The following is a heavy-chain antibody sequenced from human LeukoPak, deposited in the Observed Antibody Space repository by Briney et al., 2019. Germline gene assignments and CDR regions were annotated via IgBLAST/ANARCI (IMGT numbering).Heavy chain of an antibody. J-gene: IGHJ6*04. CDR1: GFTFDDYG. Sequence: GGSLRLSCAASGFTFDDYGMSWVRQAPGKGLEWVSGVNWNGGSTGYADSVKGRFTISRDNAKNSLYLQMNSLRAEDTALYYCARSAQSGIVGATEMDVWGKGTTVTVSS. CDR3: ARSAQSGIVGATEMDV. V-gene: IGHV3-20*04. D-gene: IGHD1-26*01. CDR2: VNWNGGST.